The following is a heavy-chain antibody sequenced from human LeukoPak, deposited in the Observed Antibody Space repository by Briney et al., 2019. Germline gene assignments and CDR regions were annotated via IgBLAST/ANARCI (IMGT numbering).Heavy chain of an antibody. CDR2: INPNSGGT. D-gene: IGHD2-21*02. CDR3: ARDLVVVTAIFDY. V-gene: IGHV1-2*02. J-gene: IGHJ4*02. CDR1: GYTFTGYY. Sequence: ASVKVSCKASGYTFTGYYMHWVRQAPGQGLEWMGWINPNSGGTNYAQKFQGRVTMTRDTSISTAYVELSRLRSDDTAVYYCARDLVVVTAIFDYWGQGTLVTVSS.